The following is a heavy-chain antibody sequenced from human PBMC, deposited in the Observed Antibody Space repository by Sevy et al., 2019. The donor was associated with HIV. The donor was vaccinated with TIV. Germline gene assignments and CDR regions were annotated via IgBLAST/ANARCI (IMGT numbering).Heavy chain of an antibody. Sequence: GESLKISCKGSGYSFSTHWIAWVRQMPGKGLELMGLIFPGDSDTRYSPSFQGQFTISADRSIRTSYLQGNSLKASDTATYYCARRGIQLRGSDYFYYGLDVWGQGTTVTVSS. CDR3: ARRGIQLRGSDYFYYGLDV. J-gene: IGHJ6*02. CDR1: GYSFSTHW. V-gene: IGHV5-51*01. CDR2: IFPGDSDT. D-gene: IGHD1-1*01.